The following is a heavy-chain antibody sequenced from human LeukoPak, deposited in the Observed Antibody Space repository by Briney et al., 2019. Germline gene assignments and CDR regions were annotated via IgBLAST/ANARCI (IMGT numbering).Heavy chain of an antibody. J-gene: IGHJ4*02. Sequence: PGGSLRLSCAASGFTFSSYGMHWVRQAPCKGLEWVAFIRYDGSNKYYADSVKGRFTISRDNSKNTLYLQMNSLRAEDTAVYYCAKLIHPYPRSWYPFDTWGQETLVTVSS. CDR1: GFTFSSYG. CDR2: IRYDGSNK. CDR3: AKLIHPYPRSWYPFDT. V-gene: IGHV3-30*02. D-gene: IGHD3-10*01.